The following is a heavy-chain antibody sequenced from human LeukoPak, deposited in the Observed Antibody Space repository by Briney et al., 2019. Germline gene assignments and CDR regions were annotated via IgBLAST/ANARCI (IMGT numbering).Heavy chain of an antibody. V-gene: IGHV3-74*01. D-gene: IGHD6-13*01. J-gene: IGHJ4*02. Sequence: GGSLRLSCAASGFTFSSYWMHWVRQAPGKGLVWVSRINSDGSSTSYADSVKGRFTISRDNAKNTLYLQMNSLRAEDTVVYYCARDQHSSSWYIDYWGQGTLVTVSS. CDR1: GFTFSSYW. CDR2: INSDGSST. CDR3: ARDQHSSSWYIDY.